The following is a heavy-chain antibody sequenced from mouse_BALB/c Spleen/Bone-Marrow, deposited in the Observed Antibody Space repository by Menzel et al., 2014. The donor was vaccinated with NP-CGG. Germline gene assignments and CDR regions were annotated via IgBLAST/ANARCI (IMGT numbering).Heavy chain of an antibody. J-gene: IGHJ3*01. Sequence: LQQPGSELVRPGASVKLSCKASGYTFTSYWMHWVKQRPGQGLEWIGNIYPGSGNTNYDEKFKSKATLTVDTSSNTAYMQLSSLTSEDSTVYYCTTYGNYEAWFVYWGQGTLVTVSA. V-gene: IGHV1S22*01. CDR1: GYTFTSYW. D-gene: IGHD2-1*01. CDR3: TTYGNYEAWFVY. CDR2: IYPGSGNT.